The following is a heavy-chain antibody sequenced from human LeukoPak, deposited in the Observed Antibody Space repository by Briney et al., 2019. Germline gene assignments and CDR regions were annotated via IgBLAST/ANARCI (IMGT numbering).Heavy chain of an antibody. J-gene: IGHJ4*02. CDR2: ISYDGSNK. CDR1: GFTFSTYA. V-gene: IGHV3-30-3*01. Sequence: PGGSLGLSCADSGFTFSTYAMHWVRQAPGKGLEWVAVISYDGSNKNYADSVKGRFTISRDNSKNTLYLQMNSVRAEDTAVYYCAREVVGRVDTAMVLDYWGQGTLVTVSS. CDR3: AREVVGRVDTAMVLDY. D-gene: IGHD5-18*01.